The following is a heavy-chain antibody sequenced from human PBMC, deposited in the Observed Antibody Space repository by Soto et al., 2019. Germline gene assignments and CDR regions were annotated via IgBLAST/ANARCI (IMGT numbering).Heavy chain of an antibody. CDR2: ISTYNGKA. V-gene: IGHV1-18*01. D-gene: IGHD6-6*01. CDR3: ARDPNVYSRSSFGDY. J-gene: IGHJ4*02. CDR1: SNTFSGYV. Sequence: GASVKVSCKASSNTFSGYVFNWVRQAPGQGLEWMGWISTYNGKADYAQNFQGRITMTTDTSMSTVYMELSSLRSDDTAVYYCARDPNVYSRSSFGDYWGQGTLVSVSS.